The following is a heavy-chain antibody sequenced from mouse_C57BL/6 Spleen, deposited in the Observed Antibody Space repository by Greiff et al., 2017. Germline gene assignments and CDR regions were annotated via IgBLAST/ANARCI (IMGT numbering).Heavy chain of an antibody. Sequence: VQLQQSGPELVKPGASVKISCKASGYAFSSSWMNWVKQRPGKGLEWIGRIYPGDGDTNYNGKFKGKATLTADKSSSTAYMQLSSLTSEDSAVXCCARRGWLRAMDYWGQGTSVTVSS. J-gene: IGHJ4*01. CDR1: GYAFSSSW. D-gene: IGHD2-2*01. CDR3: ARRGWLRAMDY. V-gene: IGHV1-82*01. CDR2: IYPGDGDT.